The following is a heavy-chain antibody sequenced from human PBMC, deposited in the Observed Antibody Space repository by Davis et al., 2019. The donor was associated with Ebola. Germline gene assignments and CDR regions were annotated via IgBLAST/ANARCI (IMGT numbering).Heavy chain of an antibody. V-gene: IGHV3-7*01. D-gene: IGHD3-22*01. J-gene: IGHJ3*02. CDR1: GFTFSNYW. Sequence: PGGSLRLSCAASGFTFSNYWMTWVRQAPGKGLEWVANIKQDGGEKYYVDSVKGRFTISRDNSKNTLFLQMNSLRVEDTAVYYCAREARFGTMIVVIGDDAFDIWGQGTMVTVSS. CDR3: AREARFGTMIVVIGDDAFDI. CDR2: IKQDGGEK.